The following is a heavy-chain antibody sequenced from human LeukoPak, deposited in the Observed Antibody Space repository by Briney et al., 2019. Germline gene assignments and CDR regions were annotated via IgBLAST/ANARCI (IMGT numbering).Heavy chain of an antibody. D-gene: IGHD6-13*01. CDR1: GFTFSSYW. CDR3: ARDRLIAAAGTYNYYYVDV. Sequence: GGSLRLSCAASGFTFSSYWMSWVRQAPGKGLEWVANIKQDGSEKYYVDSVKGRFTISRDNAKNSLYLQMNSLRAEDTAVYYCARDRLIAAAGTYNYYYVDVWGKGTTVTVSS. J-gene: IGHJ6*03. CDR2: IKQDGSEK. V-gene: IGHV3-7*01.